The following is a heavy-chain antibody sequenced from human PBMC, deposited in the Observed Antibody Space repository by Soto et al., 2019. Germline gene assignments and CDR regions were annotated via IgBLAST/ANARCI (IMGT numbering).Heavy chain of an antibody. D-gene: IGHD6-13*01. J-gene: IGHJ6*02. CDR2: MNTNSDDT. Sequence: ASVKVSCKTSGYSFTSYDINWVRQAPGQGLEWVGWMNTNSDDTRSAQKFRGRLTLTRDKSMRAVYMKLSNLRPDDTAVYYCAREWSAAGHFYGMDVWGQGTTVTVSS. CDR3: AREWSAAGHFYGMDV. V-gene: IGHV1-8*01. CDR1: GYSFTSYD.